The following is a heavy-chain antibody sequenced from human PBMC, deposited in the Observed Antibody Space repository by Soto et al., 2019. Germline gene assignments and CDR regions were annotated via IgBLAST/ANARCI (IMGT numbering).Heavy chain of an antibody. CDR1: GYTFTSYG. D-gene: IGHD3-10*01. Sequence: ASVKVSCKASGYTFTSYGISWVRQAPGQGLEWMGWISAYNGNTNYAQKLQGRVTMTTDTSTSTAYMELRSLRSYDTAVYYCASTLPSGTSAWFGDAFDIWGQGTMVTVSS. CDR2: ISAYNGNT. J-gene: IGHJ3*02. V-gene: IGHV1-18*01. CDR3: ASTLPSGTSAWFGDAFDI.